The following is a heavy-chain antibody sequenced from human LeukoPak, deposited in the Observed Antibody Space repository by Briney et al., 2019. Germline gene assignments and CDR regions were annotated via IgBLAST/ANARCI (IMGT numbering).Heavy chain of an antibody. CDR1: GLTFRKYY. CDR2: ISGSGSSI. CDR3: ARDKSYYDDSGDYPKDGFDY. D-gene: IGHD3-22*01. V-gene: IGHV3-11*01. Sequence: PGGSLRLSCAASGLTFRKYYMSWIRQAPGKGLEWVSYISGSGSSIYYADSVKGRFTISRDNAKNSLYLQMNSLRVEDTAVYYCARDKSYYDDSGDYPKDGFDYWGQGTLVTVSS. J-gene: IGHJ4*02.